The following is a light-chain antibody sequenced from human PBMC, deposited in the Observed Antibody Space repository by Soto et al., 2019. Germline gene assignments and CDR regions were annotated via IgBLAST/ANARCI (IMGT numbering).Light chain of an antibody. J-gene: IGLJ3*02. Sequence: QSALTQPASVSGSPGQSITISCTGPIIDVGRFDHVSWYQQHPGKVPKLILFEVSSRPSGVSSRFSGSKSGNTASLAISGLHVEDEADYYCSLYTIPRVFGGGTKLTVL. CDR1: IIDVGRFDH. CDR3: SLYTIPRV. CDR2: EVS. V-gene: IGLV2-14*01.